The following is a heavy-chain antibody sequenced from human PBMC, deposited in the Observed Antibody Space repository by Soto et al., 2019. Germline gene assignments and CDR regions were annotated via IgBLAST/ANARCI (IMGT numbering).Heavy chain of an antibody. CDR1: GVSINTNNYY. CDR2: IFYSGST. CDR3: AGVVVPASRYSGFDY. V-gene: IGHV4-39*01. J-gene: IGHJ4*02. D-gene: IGHD2-15*01. Sequence: TSETLSLTCTVSGVSINTNNYYWGWERQPPGKGLEWIGNIFYSGSTFYNPSLRSRLTISVDTSKNQFSLRLNSVTAADAAVYYCAGVVVPASRYSGFDYWGQGTLVTVSS.